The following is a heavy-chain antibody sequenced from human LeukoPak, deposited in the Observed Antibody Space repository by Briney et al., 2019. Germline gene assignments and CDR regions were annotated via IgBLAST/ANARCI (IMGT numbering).Heavy chain of an antibody. CDR1: GGSISSYY. V-gene: IGHV4-30-4*08. D-gene: IGHD5-12*01. CDR3: ARVVATDVHFDY. CDR2: IYYSGST. Sequence: SETLSLTCTVSGGSISSYYWSWIRQPPGKGLEWIGYIYYSGSTYYNPSLKSRVTISVDTSKNQFSLKLSSVTAADTAVYYCARVVATDVHFDYWGQGTLVTVSS. J-gene: IGHJ4*02.